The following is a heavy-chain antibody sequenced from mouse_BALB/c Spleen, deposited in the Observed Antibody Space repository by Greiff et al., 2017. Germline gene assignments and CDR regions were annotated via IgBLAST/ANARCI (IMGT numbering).Heavy chain of an antibody. CDR1: GFTFSSYA. CDR3: ARQDYGPPYAMDY. V-gene: IGHV5-9-3*01. Sequence: EVQRVESGGGLVKPGGSLKLSCAASGFTFSSYAMSWVRQTPEKRLEWVATISSGGSYTYYPDSVKGRFTISRDNAKNTLYLQMSSLRSEDTAMYYCARQDYGPPYAMDYWGQGTSVTVSS. D-gene: IGHD1-2*01. CDR2: ISSGGSYT. J-gene: IGHJ4*01.